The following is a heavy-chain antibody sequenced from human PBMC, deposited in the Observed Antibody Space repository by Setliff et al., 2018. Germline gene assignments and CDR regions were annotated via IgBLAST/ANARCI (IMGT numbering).Heavy chain of an antibody. D-gene: IGHD3-10*01. Sequence: PSETLSLTCTVSGYSISSGYIWGWIRQPPGKGLEWVGNIGHTGSTNYNPSLKSRVTISVDTSKNQFSLELSSVTAADTAVYYCAVTMVRGLGSFDYWGQGTLVTVSS. V-gene: IGHV4-38-2*02. CDR1: GYSISSGYI. J-gene: IGHJ4*02. CDR2: IGHTGST. CDR3: AVTMVRGLGSFDY.